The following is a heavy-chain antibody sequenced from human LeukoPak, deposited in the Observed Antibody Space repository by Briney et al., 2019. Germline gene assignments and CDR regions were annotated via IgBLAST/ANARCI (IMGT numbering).Heavy chain of an antibody. V-gene: IGHV3-33*01. CDR3: ARRQQLDSFDY. CDR2: IWYDGSNK. Sequence: GGSLRLSCAASGFTFSSYGMHWVRQAPGKGLEWVAVIWYDGSNKYYADSVKGRFTISRDNSKNTLYLQMNSPRADDTAVYYCARRQQLDSFDYWGQGTLVTVSS. D-gene: IGHD6-13*01. CDR1: GFTFSSYG. J-gene: IGHJ4*02.